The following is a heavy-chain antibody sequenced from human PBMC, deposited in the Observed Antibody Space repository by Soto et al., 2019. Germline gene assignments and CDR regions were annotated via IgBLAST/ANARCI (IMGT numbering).Heavy chain of an antibody. V-gene: IGHV3-30-3*01. J-gene: IGHJ4*02. CDR3: AQLVGATPDY. CDR1: GFTFSSYA. CDR2: ISYDGSNK. Sequence: QVQLVESGGGVVQPGRSLRLSCAASGFTFSSYAIHWVRQAPGKGLEWVAVISYDGSNKYYADSVKGRFTISRDNSKNTLYLQMNSLRAEDTAVYYCAQLVGATPDYWGQGTLVTVSS. D-gene: IGHD1-26*01.